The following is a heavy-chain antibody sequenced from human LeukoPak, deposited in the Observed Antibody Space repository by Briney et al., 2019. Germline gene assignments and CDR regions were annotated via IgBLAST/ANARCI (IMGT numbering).Heavy chain of an antibody. CDR3: ARGYQRPDY. CDR2: ISSSSSNI. CDR1: GFTFSTYT. J-gene: IGHJ4*02. V-gene: IGHV3-21*01. Sequence: GGSLRLSCAASGFTFSTYTMNWVRQAPGKGLEWVSSISSSSSNIYYADSVKGRFTISRDNAMNSVYLQMNSLRVEDTAVYYCARGYQRPDYWGQGALITVSS. D-gene: IGHD2-2*01.